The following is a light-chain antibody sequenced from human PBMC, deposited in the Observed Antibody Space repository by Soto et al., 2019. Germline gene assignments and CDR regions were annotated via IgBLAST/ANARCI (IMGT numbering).Light chain of an antibody. CDR3: AAWDDSLNGVV. CDR2: SNN. CDR1: SSNIGSNT. V-gene: IGLV1-44*01. J-gene: IGLJ2*01. Sequence: QSVLTQPPSTSGTPGQRVTISCSGSSSNIGSNTVNWYQQLPGTAPKLLIYSNNQRPSRVPDRFSGSKSGTSASLAISGLQSGDEADYYCAAWDDSLNGVVFGGGTKLTVL.